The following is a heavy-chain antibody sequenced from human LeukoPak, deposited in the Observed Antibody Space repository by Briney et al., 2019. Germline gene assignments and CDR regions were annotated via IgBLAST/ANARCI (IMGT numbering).Heavy chain of an antibody. D-gene: IGHD2-2*01. CDR2: INPNSGGT. Sequence: ASVKVSCKASGYTFTGYNMHWVRQAPGQGLEWMGWINPNSGGTNYAQKFQGRVTMTRDTSISTAYMELSRLRSDDTAVYYCARARYCSSTSCPRGLYFQHWGQGTLVTVSS. J-gene: IGHJ1*01. CDR1: GYTFTGYN. CDR3: ARARYCSSTSCPRGLYFQH. V-gene: IGHV1-2*02.